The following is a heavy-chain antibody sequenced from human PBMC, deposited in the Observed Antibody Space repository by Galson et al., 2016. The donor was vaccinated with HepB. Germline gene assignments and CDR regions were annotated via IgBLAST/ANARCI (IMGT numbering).Heavy chain of an antibody. V-gene: IGHV3-74*01. CDR2: INNDGSSS. CDR1: GFTFNDYW. CDR3: VRDMYGSYFAFDI. J-gene: IGHJ3*02. Sequence: SLRLSCAASGFTFNDYWMHWVRQAPGRGLDWVSHINNDGSSSTYADSVKGRFTISRDNAKNTQYLQMNSLRAEDTTVYYCVRDMYGSYFAFDIWGQGTMVTVSS. D-gene: IGHD1-26*01.